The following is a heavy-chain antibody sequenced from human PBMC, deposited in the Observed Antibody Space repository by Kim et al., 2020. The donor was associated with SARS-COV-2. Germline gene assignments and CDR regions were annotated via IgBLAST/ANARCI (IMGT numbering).Heavy chain of an antibody. D-gene: IGHD1-26*01. V-gene: IGHV3-66*01. J-gene: IGHJ3*02. CDR1: GFTVSSNY. CDR2: IYNGGST. Sequence: GGSLRLSCAASGFTVSSNYMSWVRQAPGKGLEWVSVIYNGGSTYYAESVKGRFTISSDNSKNTLYLQMNSMRAEDTAVYYCARWDNANAFDIWGQGSMVT. CDR3: ARWDNANAFDI.